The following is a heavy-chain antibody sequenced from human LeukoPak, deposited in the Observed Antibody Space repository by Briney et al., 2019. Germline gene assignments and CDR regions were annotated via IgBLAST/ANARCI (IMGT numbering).Heavy chain of an antibody. CDR2: IYYSGST. Sequence: LRLSCAASGFTFSSYAMSWIRQHPGKGLEWIGYIYYSGSTYYNPSLKSRVTISVDTSKNQFSLKLSSVTAADTAVYYCASTHYYDSSGYLPDAFDIWGQGTMVTVSS. J-gene: IGHJ3*02. D-gene: IGHD3-22*01. CDR1: GFTFSSYA. V-gene: IGHV4-31*02. CDR3: ASTHYYDSSGYLPDAFDI.